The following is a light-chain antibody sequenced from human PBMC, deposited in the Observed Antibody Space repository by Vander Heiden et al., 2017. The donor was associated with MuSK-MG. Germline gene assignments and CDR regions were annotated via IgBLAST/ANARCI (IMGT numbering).Light chain of an antibody. CDR3: AAWDDSLNGLV. CDR1: SSNIGTNT. V-gene: IGLV1-44*01. CDR2: SNN. Sequence: QSALTQPPSASGTPGQRATIPCSGTSSNIGTNTVNWYQQLPGTAPKLLIYSNNQRPSGVPDRLSGSKSGTSASLAISGLQSEDEADYYCAAWDDSLNGLVFGGGTKLTVL. J-gene: IGLJ2*01.